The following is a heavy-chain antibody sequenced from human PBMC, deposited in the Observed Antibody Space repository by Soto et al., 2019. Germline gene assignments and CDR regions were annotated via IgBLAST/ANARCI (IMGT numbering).Heavy chain of an antibody. V-gene: IGHV4-31*03. CDR3: ARYLPFYGSGSIIGHFDY. CDR1: GGSISSGGYY. CDR2: IYYSGST. Sequence: SETLSLTCTVSGGSISSGGYYWSWIRQHPGKGLEWIGYIYYSGSTYYNPSLKSRVTISVDTSKNQFSLKLSSVTAADTAVYYCARYLPFYGSGSIIGHFDYWGQGTLVTVSS. J-gene: IGHJ4*02. D-gene: IGHD3-10*01.